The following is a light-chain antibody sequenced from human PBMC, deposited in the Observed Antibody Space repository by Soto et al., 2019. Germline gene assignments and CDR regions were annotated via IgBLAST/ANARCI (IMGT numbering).Light chain of an antibody. CDR2: GAT. V-gene: IGKV3-15*01. CDR3: QQYNNWPRSFT. J-gene: IGKJ3*01. CDR1: QSVSSN. Sequence: EIVMTQSPATLSVSPGERATLSCRASQSVSSNSAWYQQKPGQAPRLLIYGATSRATGIPARFSGSGSGTEFTLTISSLQSEDFAVYYCQQYNNWPRSFTFGPGTKVDIK.